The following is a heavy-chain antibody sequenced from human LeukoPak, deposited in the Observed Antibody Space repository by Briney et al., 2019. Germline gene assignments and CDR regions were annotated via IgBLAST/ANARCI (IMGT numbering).Heavy chain of an antibody. CDR1: GFTFSSYS. Sequence: GGSLRLSCAASGFTFSSYSMNWVRQAPGKGLEWVSSISSSSSYIYYADSVKGRFTIPRDNTKNPLYLQMNSLRAEDTAVYYCARGETHSYYSYYMDVWGKGTTVTVSS. J-gene: IGHJ6*03. CDR2: ISSSSSYI. D-gene: IGHD1-26*01. CDR3: ARGETHSYYSYYMDV. V-gene: IGHV3-21*01.